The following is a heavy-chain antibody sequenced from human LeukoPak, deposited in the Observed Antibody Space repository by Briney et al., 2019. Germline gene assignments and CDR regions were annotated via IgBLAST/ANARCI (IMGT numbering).Heavy chain of an antibody. J-gene: IGHJ4*02. V-gene: IGHV3-74*01. CDR1: GYAFSSFW. Sequence: HSGGSLRLSCAASGYAFSSFWMHWVRQVPGKGLVWVSRITPDGTTTDYADSVKGRFTISRDNAKNTLFLQMNSLRAEDTAVYYCSRDTYGLEDYWGQGTLVTVSS. CDR2: ITPDGTTT. D-gene: IGHD3-16*01. CDR3: SRDTYGLEDY.